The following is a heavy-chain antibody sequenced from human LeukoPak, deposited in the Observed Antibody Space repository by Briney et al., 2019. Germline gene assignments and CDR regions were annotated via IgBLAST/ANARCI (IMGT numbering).Heavy chain of an antibody. V-gene: IGHV4-39*06. J-gene: IGHJ4*02. Sequence: SETLSLTCTVSGGSISSSSYYWGWIRQPPGKGLEWIGSIYYSGSTYYNPSLKSRVTISVDTSKNQFPLKLSSVTAADTAVYYCARDSRRGVYWGQGTLVTVSS. D-gene: IGHD3-10*01. CDR1: GGSISSSSYY. CDR2: IYYSGST. CDR3: ARDSRRGVY.